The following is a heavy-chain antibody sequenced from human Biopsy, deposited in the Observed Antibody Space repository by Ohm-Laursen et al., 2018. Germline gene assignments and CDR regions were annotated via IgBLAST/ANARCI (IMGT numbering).Heavy chain of an antibody. CDR3: ARPSTVTRAFDI. Sequence: ASVKVSCKASGYTFRNYGISWVRQAPGQGLEWMGWINPYNGKPNYAEKVQGRVTMTTDTSTSTAYMELRSLTPDDTAVYYCARPSTVTRAFDIWGQGTVVTVSS. V-gene: IGHV1-18*01. D-gene: IGHD4-17*01. CDR1: GYTFRNYG. CDR2: INPYNGKP. J-gene: IGHJ3*02.